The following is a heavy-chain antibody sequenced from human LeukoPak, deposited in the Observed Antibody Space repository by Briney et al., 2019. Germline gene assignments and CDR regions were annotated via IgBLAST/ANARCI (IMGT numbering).Heavy chain of an antibody. V-gene: IGHV3-23*01. CDR2: ISGSGRTT. CDR1: AFTFSSYA. J-gene: IGHJ1*01. D-gene: IGHD6-13*01. CDR3: AKVGATAGTLRIEYFQH. Sequence: GGSLRLSCAASAFTFSSYAMSWVRQAPGKGLEWVSGISGSGRTTYYADSVKGRFTISRDNSKNTLYLQMNSLRAEDTAVYFYAKVGATAGTLRIEYFQHWGQGTLVTVSS.